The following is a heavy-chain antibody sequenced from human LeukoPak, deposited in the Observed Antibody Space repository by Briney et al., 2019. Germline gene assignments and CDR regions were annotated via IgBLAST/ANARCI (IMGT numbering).Heavy chain of an antibody. CDR3: ARYDSTIHDAFDI. CDR1: GASIRSSY. Sequence: SETLSLTCTVSGASIRSSYWTWIRQPPGKGLDWIGYIYHSGSTNYNPSLKSRVTISVDTSKNQFSLKLSSVTAADTAVYYCARYDSTIHDAFDIWGQGTMVTVSS. D-gene: IGHD3-22*01. V-gene: IGHV4-59*01. CDR2: IYHSGST. J-gene: IGHJ3*02.